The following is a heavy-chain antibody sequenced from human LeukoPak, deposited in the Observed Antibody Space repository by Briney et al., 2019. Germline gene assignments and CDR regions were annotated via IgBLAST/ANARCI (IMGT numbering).Heavy chain of an antibody. CDR2: ISSSSSTI. CDR1: GFTFSSYS. J-gene: IGHJ4*02. D-gene: IGHD3-22*01. CDR3: ARHDSSGYYYITFDY. Sequence: GVSLRLSCAASGFTFSSYSMNWVRQAPGKGLEWVSYISSSSSTINYADSVKGRFTISRDNARNSLYLQMNSLRAEDTAVYYCARHDSSGYYYITFDYWGQGTLVTVSS. V-gene: IGHV3-48*04.